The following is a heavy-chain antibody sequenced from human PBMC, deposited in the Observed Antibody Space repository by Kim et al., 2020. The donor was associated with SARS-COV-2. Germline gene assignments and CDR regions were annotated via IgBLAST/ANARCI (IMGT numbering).Heavy chain of an antibody. Sequence: KGRFTTSRDNAKNSLYLQRNSMRADDTAVYYCARDRSPLGWMSGWYGMDYWGQGTLVTVSS. CDR3: ARDRSPLGWMSGWYGMDY. V-gene: IGHV3-11*06. D-gene: IGHD6-19*01. J-gene: IGHJ4*02.